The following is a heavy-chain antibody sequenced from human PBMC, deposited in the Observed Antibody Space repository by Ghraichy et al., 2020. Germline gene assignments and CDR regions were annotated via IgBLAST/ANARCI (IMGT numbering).Heavy chain of an antibody. D-gene: IGHD6-19*01. CDR1: GFTFSSYA. Sequence: GGSLRLSCAASGFTFSSYAMSWVRQAPGKGLEWVSAISGSGGSTYYADSVKGRFTISRDNSKNTLYLQMNSLRAEDTAVYYCANDPWGSSGKVTPPDYWGQGTLVTVSS. CDR3: ANDPWGSSGKVTPPDY. V-gene: IGHV3-23*01. J-gene: IGHJ4*02. CDR2: ISGSGGST.